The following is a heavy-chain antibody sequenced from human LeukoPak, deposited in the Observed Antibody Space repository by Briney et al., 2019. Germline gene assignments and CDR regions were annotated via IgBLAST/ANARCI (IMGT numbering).Heavy chain of an antibody. CDR3: AGNAMASAATDY. J-gene: IGHJ4*02. CDR1: GGTFSSYA. Sequence: GASVKVSCKASGGTFSSYAISWVRQAPGQGLEWMGGIIPIFGTANYAQKFQGRVTITADKSTSTAYMELSSLRSEDTAVYYCAGNAMASAATDYWGQGTLVTVSP. CDR2: IIPIFGTA. D-gene: IGHD1-1*01. V-gene: IGHV1-69*06.